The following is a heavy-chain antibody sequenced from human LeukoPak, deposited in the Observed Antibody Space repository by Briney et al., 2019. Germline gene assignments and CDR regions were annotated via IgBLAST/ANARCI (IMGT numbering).Heavy chain of an antibody. CDR1: GGSISSGGYY. J-gene: IGHJ4*02. CDR3: ARGGYFWSGYYHFDY. Sequence: SQTLSLTCTVSGGSISSGGYYWSWIRQHPGKGLEWIGYIYYSGSTYYNPSLKSRVTISVDTSKNQFSLKLSSVTAADTAVYYCARGGYFWSGYYHFDYWGQGTLVTVSS. D-gene: IGHD3-3*01. V-gene: IGHV4-31*03. CDR2: IYYSGST.